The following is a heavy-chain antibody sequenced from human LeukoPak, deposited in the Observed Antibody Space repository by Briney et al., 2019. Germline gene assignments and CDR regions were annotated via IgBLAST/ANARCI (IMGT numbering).Heavy chain of an antibody. J-gene: IGHJ4*02. CDR2: IYYSGST. V-gene: IGHV4-39*01. Sequence: PSETLSLTCTVSGGSISSSSYYWGWIRQPPGKGLEWIGSIYYSGSTYYNPSLKSRVTISVDTSKNQFSLKLSSVTAADTAVYYCARHTTVTPLFDYWGQGTLVTVSS. CDR1: GGSISSSSYY. CDR3: ARHTTVTPLFDY. D-gene: IGHD4-17*01.